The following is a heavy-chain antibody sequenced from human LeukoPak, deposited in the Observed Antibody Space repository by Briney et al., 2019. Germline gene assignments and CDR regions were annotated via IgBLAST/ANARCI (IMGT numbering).Heavy chain of an antibody. J-gene: IGHJ3*02. Sequence: PGGSLRLSCAASGFAFSSYAMSWVRQAPGKGLEWVSATGGSGESSYYADSVRGRFTISRDNSKNTLYLQMNSLRAEDTAVYYCARDILEYDYDSSGYYDAFDIWGQGTMVTVSS. CDR1: GFAFSSYA. D-gene: IGHD3-22*01. CDR3: ARDILEYDYDSSGYYDAFDI. V-gene: IGHV3-23*01. CDR2: TGGSGESS.